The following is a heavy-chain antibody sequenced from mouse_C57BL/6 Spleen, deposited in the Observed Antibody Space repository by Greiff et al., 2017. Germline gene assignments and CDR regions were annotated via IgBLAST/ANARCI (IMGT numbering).Heavy chain of an antibody. CDR1: GYTFTSYW. D-gene: IGHD2-5*01. J-gene: IGHJ3*01. CDR3: ARSTDYSNYVFAY. V-gene: IGHV1-69*01. CDR2: IVPSDSYT. Sequence: QVQLQQSGAELVMPGASVKLSCKASGYTFTSYWMHWVKQRPGQGLEWIGEIVPSDSYTNYNQKFKGKSTLTVDKSSSTAYMQLSSLTSEDSAVYYCARSTDYSNYVFAYWGQGTLVTVSA.